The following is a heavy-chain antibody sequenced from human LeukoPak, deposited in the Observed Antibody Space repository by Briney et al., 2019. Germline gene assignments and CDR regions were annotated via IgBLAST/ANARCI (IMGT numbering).Heavy chain of an antibody. CDR1: GFTFSSYA. CDR3: AKLIYVVVVAARYDY. D-gene: IGHD2-15*01. V-gene: IGHV3-23*01. J-gene: IGHJ4*02. CDR2: ISGSGGST. Sequence: GGSLRLSCAASGFTFSSYAMSWVRQAPGKGLEWVLAISGSGGSTYYADSVKGRFTISRDNSKNTLYLQMNSLRAEDTAVYYCAKLIYVVVVAARYDYWGQGTLVTVSS.